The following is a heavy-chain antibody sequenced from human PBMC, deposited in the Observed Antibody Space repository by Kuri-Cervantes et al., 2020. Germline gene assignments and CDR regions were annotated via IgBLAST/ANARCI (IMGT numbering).Heavy chain of an antibody. CDR1: GFTFSSYS. V-gene: IGHV3-21*04. J-gene: IGHJ4*02. CDR2: ISSSSSYI. CDR3: AKEVAAARNY. D-gene: IGHD6-13*01. Sequence: GGSLRLSCAASGFTFSSYSMNWVRQAPGKGLEWVSSISSSSSYIYYADSVKGRFTISRDNAKNSLYLQMNSLRAEDTAVYYCAKEVAAARNYWGQGTLVTVSS.